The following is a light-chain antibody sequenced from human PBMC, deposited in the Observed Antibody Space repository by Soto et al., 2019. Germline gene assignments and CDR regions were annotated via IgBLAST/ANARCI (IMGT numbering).Light chain of an antibody. J-gene: IGLJ2*01. CDR1: SRDVGGYNY. CDR2: DVS. CDR3: SSYTSSSIVV. V-gene: IGLV2-14*01. Sequence: QSALTQPASVSGSPGQSITISCTGTSRDVGGYNYVSWYQQHPGKAPNLMIYDVSNRPSGVSNRFSGSKSGNTAXLSISGLQAEDEADYYCSSYTSSSIVVFGGGTKLTVL.